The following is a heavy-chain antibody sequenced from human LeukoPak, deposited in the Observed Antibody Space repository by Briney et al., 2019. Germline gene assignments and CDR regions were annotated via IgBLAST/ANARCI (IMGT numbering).Heavy chain of an antibody. Sequence: GGSLRLSCAASGFTVSSNYMSWVRQAPGKGLEWISYISSSGTTIYYADSVQGRFIISRDNARNSLYLQMNSLRAEDMALYYCAKDAGMVLYCSSTSCYFDYWGQGTLVTVSS. V-gene: IGHV3-11*01. J-gene: IGHJ4*02. D-gene: IGHD2-2*01. CDR1: GFTVSSNY. CDR3: AKDAGMVLYCSSTSCYFDY. CDR2: ISSSGTTI.